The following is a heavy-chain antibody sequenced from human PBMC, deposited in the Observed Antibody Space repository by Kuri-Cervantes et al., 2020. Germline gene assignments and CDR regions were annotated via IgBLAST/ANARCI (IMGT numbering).Heavy chain of an antibody. CDR2: INSDGSST. CDR1: GFTFSSYW. Sequence: GESLKISCAASGFTFSSYWMHWVRQAPGKGLVWVSRINSDGSSTSYADSVKGRFTISRDNAKNSLYLQMNSLRAEDTALYHCARDKSGSYYFNWFDPWGQGTLVTVSS. CDR3: ARDKSGSYYFNWFDP. J-gene: IGHJ5*02. D-gene: IGHD1-26*01. V-gene: IGHV3-74*01.